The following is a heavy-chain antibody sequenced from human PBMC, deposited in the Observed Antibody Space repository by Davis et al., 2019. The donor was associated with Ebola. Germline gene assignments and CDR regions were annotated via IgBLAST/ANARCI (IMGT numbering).Heavy chain of an antibody. CDR2: ISGGGTSA. J-gene: IGHJ4*02. Sequence: GESLKISCAASGFTFSRYAMSWARQAPGKGLEWVSAISGGGTSAYYADSVRGRFTLSRDNSKNTLYLQMNSLTADATAVYCCAMSVSVWFGESGGQGTLVTVSS. CDR1: GFTFSRYA. CDR3: AMSVSVWFGES. D-gene: IGHD3-10*01. V-gene: IGHV3-23*01.